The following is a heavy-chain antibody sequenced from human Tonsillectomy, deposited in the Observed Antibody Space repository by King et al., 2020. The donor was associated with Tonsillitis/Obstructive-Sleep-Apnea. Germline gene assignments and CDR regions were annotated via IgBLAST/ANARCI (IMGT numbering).Heavy chain of an antibody. Sequence: VQLVESGAEVKKPGASVKVSCKASGYTFTSYYMHWVRQAPGQGLEWMGIINPSGGSTSYAQKFQGRVTMTRDTSTSTGYMELSSLRSEDTAVYYCARGSGRFLEWLLSNWFDPWGQGTLVTVSS. V-gene: IGHV1-46*01. CDR3: ARGSGRFLEWLLSNWFDP. J-gene: IGHJ5*02. D-gene: IGHD3-3*01. CDR1: GYTFTSYY. CDR2: INPSGGST.